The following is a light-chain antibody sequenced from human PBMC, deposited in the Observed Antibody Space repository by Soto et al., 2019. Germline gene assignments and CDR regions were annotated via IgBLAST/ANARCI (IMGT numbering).Light chain of an antibody. J-gene: IGKJ1*01. CDR1: QSVSNN. Sequence: EIVLTRSPGTLSLSLGERATLSCRASQSVSNNYLAWYQQKPGQAPRLLIYGASTRATGITDRFSGSGSGTDFTLTISSLQSEDFAVYFCQQYDNWPQTFGQGTKVDI. CDR3: QQYDNWPQT. CDR2: GAS. V-gene: IGKV3-15*01.